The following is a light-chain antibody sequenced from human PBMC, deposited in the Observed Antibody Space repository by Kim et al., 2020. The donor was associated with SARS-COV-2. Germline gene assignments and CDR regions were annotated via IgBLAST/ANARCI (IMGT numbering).Light chain of an antibody. CDR1: SLRSYY. J-gene: IGLJ2*01. Sequence: VALGQTVRITCQGDSLRSYYATWYQQKPGQAQIVVIYGKNNRPSGIPDRFSGSSSGNTASLTITGTQAGDEADYYCNSRDSNDNVVFGGGTQLTVL. V-gene: IGLV3-19*01. CDR2: GKN. CDR3: NSRDSNDNVV.